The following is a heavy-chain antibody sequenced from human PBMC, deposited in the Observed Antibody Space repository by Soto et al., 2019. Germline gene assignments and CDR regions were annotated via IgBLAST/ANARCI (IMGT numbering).Heavy chain of an antibody. CDR1: GFTFSMYW. CDR2: INDDGSST. D-gene: IGHD1-1*01. V-gene: IGHV3-74*01. CDR3: TRGPRSTSTGTGAF. J-gene: IGHJ4*02. Sequence: CAASGFTFSMYWMHWVRQVPGKGPEWVSRINDDGSSTNYADSVKGRFTISRDNAKNTLYLQMNDLRAEDTAVYYCTRGPRSTSTGTGAFWGPGTLVTVSS.